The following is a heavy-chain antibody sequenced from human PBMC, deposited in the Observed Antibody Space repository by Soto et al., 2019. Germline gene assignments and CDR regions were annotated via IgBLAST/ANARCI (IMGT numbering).Heavy chain of an antibody. CDR1: GDSISDYY. J-gene: IGHJ4*02. Sequence: QVQEQESGPRLVKPSETLSLTCTVSGDSISDYYWSWIRQPPGKGLEWIGYISYSGSTSYKPSLKSRVTISIDTSKKQLYLRLSSVTAADTAFYYCARGIDNAWPGRIAYWGQGALVTVSS. D-gene: IGHD1-1*01. V-gene: IGHV4-59*01. CDR2: ISYSGST. CDR3: ARGIDNAWPGRIAY.